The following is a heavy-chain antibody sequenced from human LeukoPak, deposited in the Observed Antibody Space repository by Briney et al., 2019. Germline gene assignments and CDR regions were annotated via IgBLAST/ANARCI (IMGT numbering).Heavy chain of an antibody. Sequence: ASVKVSCKASGYTFTSYDINWVRQATGQGLEWMGWMNPNSGNTGYAQKFQGRVTMTRNTSISTAYMELSSLRSEDTAVYYCARVNSGQWLGYYYYGMDVWGQGTTVTVSS. D-gene: IGHD6-19*01. CDR2: MNPNSGNT. J-gene: IGHJ6*02. V-gene: IGHV1-8*01. CDR1: GYTFTSYD. CDR3: ARVNSGQWLGYYYYGMDV.